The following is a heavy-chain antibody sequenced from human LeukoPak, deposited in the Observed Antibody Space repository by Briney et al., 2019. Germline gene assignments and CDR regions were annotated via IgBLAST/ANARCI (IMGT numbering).Heavy chain of an antibody. CDR2: VFYSGSS. CDR3: ARGTKAVYVLNNDAFDI. V-gene: IGHV4-39*07. Sequence: SETLSLTCTVSGGSISSTNYYWGWIRQSPGKGLEWIGSVFYSGSSYCNPSLKSRVTISADTSKNQFSLKLSSVTAADTAVYYCARGTKAVYVLNNDAFDIWGQGTMVTVSS. CDR1: GGSISSTNYY. D-gene: IGHD2-8*01. J-gene: IGHJ3*02.